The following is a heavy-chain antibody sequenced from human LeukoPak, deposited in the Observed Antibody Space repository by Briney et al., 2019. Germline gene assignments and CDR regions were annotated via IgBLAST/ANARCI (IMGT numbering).Heavy chain of an antibody. CDR2: INPSGGTT. J-gene: IGHJ6*03. CDR1: GYTFTSYY. D-gene: IGHD3-9*01. V-gene: IGHV1-46*01. Sequence: GASLKVSCKASGYTFTSYYIHWVRQAPGQGLKWMGKINPSGGTTTNAQTFLGRLTMTRDTSTNTVYMELSSLRSEDTAVYYCARGGLGNYDILTGNYKYYFYMDVWGEGTTVTVSS. CDR3: ARGGLGNYDILTGNYKYYFYMDV.